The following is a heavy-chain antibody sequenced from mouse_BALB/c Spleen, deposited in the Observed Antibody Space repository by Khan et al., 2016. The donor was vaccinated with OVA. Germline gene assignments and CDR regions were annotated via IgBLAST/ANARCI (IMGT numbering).Heavy chain of an antibody. Sequence: EVELVESGGDLVKPGGSLKLSCAASGFIFSSYSMSWVRQTPDKRLEWVATISSGGDYTYYPDNVKGRFTISRENANNTLYLQMSSLKSEDTAIYYCASHLTGSFAYWGQGTLVTVSA. J-gene: IGHJ3*01. CDR3: ASHLTGSFAY. D-gene: IGHD4-1*01. CDR1: GFIFSSYS. CDR2: ISSGGDYT. V-gene: IGHV5-6*01.